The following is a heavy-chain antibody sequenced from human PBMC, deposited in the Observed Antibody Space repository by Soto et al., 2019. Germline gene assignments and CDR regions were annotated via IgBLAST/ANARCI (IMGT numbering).Heavy chain of an antibody. J-gene: IGHJ4*02. Sequence: GGSLRLSCVGSGFSFSNYVMSWVRQAPGKGLEWVSGIIDSGYSSHSADSVKGRFTISRDNSKNTMYLEMNSLGADDTAVYYCAEGGDSWSGYSHYWGQGTLVTVSS. CDR2: IIDSGYSS. CDR1: GFSFSNYV. D-gene: IGHD3-3*01. CDR3: AEGGDSWSGYSHY. V-gene: IGHV3-23*01.